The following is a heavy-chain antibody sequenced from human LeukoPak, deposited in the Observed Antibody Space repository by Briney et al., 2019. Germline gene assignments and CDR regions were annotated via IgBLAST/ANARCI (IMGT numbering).Heavy chain of an antibody. CDR3: TTDRGRYYYDSSGHYGAY. CDR1: GFTFSSYS. V-gene: IGHV3-15*01. CDR2: IKSKTDGGTT. J-gene: IGHJ4*02. Sequence: GGSLRLSCAASGFTFSSYSMNWVRQAPGKGLEWVGRIKSKTDGGTTDYAAPVKGRFTISRDDSKNTLYLQMNSLKTEDTAVYYCTTDRGRYYYDSSGHYGAYWGQGTLVTVSS. D-gene: IGHD3-22*01.